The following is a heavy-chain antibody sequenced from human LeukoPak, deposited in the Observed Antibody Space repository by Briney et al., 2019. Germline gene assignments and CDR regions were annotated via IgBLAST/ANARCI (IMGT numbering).Heavy chain of an antibody. CDR3: AKGPGVSGWYSDY. V-gene: IGHV3-23*01. CDR1: GFTFSSYA. CDR2: ISGSGGST. D-gene: IGHD6-19*01. Sequence: GGSLRLSCAASGFTFSSYAMSWVRQAPGKGLEWVSAISGSGGSTYYADSVKGRFTISRDNSKNTLYLQMSSLRAEDTAVYYCAKGPGVSGWYSDYWGQGTLVTVSS. J-gene: IGHJ4*02.